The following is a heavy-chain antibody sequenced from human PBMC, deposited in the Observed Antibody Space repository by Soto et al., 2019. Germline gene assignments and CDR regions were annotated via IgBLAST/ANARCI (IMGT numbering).Heavy chain of an antibody. D-gene: IGHD3-10*01. CDR1: GFTFSSYA. CDR3: AKVHGSGNYHNFPDY. Sequence: PGESLKISCAASGFTFSSYAISWVRQAPGKGLEWVSLISGSGGTTYYADSVKGRFTISRDNSKNTLYLQMNSLRAEDTAVYYCAKVHGSGNYHNFPDYWGQGTLVTVSS. V-gene: IGHV3-23*01. J-gene: IGHJ4*02. CDR2: ISGSGGTT.